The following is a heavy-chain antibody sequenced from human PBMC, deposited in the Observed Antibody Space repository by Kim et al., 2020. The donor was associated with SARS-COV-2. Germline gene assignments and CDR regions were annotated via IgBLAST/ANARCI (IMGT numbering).Heavy chain of an antibody. J-gene: IGHJ6*02. Sequence: KGRFTISRDNAKNSLYLQRNSLRAEDTAVYYCARVGGSGSYYNYLYYGMDVWGQGTTVTVSS. D-gene: IGHD3-10*01. V-gene: IGHV3-11*01. CDR3: ARVGGSGSYYNYLYYGMDV.